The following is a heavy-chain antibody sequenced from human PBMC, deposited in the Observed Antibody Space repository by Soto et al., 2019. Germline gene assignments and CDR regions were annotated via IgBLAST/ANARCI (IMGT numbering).Heavy chain of an antibody. CDR1: GGSVSTDY. CDR2: MHYSGST. V-gene: IGHV4-59*02. D-gene: IGHD2-2*01. Sequence: SETLSLTCTVSGGSVSTDYWSWIRQPPGKGLEWIGFMHYSGSTNYNPSLKGRVTISVDTSKNQFSLKLSSVAAADSAVYYCARGRALYCSGSSCYLYYFDYWGQGTLVTVSS. J-gene: IGHJ4*02. CDR3: ARGRALYCSGSSCYLYYFDY.